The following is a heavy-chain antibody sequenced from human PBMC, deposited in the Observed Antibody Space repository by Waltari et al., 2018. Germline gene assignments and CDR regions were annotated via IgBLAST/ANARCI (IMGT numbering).Heavy chain of an antibody. CDR3: ARGKFTAFDI. V-gene: IGHV6-1*01. CDR1: GDSLFPPSVA. CDR2: TYYRSQWRN. J-gene: IGHJ3*02. Sequence: QVQLQQSGPGLVKPSQTRSLTCAVSGDSLFPPSVAWNWVRQSPSRGLEWLGRTYYRSQWRNDYALSVKGRITVNPDTSKNHFSLQLDSVTPDDTAVYYCARGKFTAFDIWGQGTMVTVSS.